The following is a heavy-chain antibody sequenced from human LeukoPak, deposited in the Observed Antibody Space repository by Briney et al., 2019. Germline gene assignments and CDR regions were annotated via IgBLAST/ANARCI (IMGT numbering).Heavy chain of an antibody. V-gene: IGHV1-69*06. D-gene: IGHD4-23*01. Sequence: ASVKLSCKASGGTFSSYAISWVRQAPGQGLEWMGGIIPIFGTANYAQKFQGRVTITADKSTSTAYMELSSLKSDDTAVYYCARRLGLRWDLQAFDIWGQGTMVTVSS. J-gene: IGHJ3*02. CDR1: GGTFSSYA. CDR2: IIPIFGTA. CDR3: ARRLGLRWDLQAFDI.